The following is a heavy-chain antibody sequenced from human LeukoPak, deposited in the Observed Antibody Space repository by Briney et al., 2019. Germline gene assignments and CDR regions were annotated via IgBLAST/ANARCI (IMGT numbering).Heavy chain of an antibody. CDR3: AKDYQLPYGGFDQ. V-gene: IGHV3-30*02. D-gene: IGHD2-2*02. CDR1: GFTFRNYA. J-gene: IGHJ4*02. Sequence: GGPLRLSCAASGFTFRNYAMHWVRQAPGKGLEWVAFIRYDGSKICYADSVKGRFTISRDNSKGTLYLQTSSLRPEDTAVYYCAKDYQLPYGGFDQWGQGALVTVSS. CDR2: IRYDGSKI.